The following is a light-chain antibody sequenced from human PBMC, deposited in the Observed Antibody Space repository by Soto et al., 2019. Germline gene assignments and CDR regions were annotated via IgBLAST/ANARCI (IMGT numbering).Light chain of an antibody. CDR1: SSDVGSYDL. V-gene: IGLV2-23*01. Sequence: QSVLAQPASVSGSPGQSITISCTGTSSDVGSYDLVSWYQQNPGKAPKLMIYEGTKRPSGVSNRFSGSKSGNTASLTISGLQAEDEADYHCCSYAGSSPYLFGTGTKVTV. CDR3: CSYAGSSPYL. J-gene: IGLJ1*01. CDR2: EGT.